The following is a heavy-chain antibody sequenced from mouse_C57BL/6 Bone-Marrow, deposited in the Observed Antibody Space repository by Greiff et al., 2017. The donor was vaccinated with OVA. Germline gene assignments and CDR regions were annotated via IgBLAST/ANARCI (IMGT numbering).Heavy chain of an antibody. J-gene: IGHJ4*01. V-gene: IGHV1-18*01. CDR2: INPNNGGT. Sequence: EVKLMESGPELVKPGASVKIPCKASGYTFTDYNMDWVKQSHGKSLEWIGDINPNNGGTIYNQKFKGKATLTVDKSSSTAYMELRSLTSEDTAVYYCARNKDLGGYPYYAMDYWGQGTSVTVSS. CDR1: GYTFTDYN. CDR3: ARNKDLGGYPYYAMDY. D-gene: IGHD2-2*01.